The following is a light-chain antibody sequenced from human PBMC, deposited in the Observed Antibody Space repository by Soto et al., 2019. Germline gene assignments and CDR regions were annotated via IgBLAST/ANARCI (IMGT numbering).Light chain of an antibody. Sequence: QPVLTQPPSASGTPGQRVTISCSGSSSNIGSNTVNWYQQLPGTAPKLLIYSNNQRPSGVPDRFSGSKSGTSASLAISGLQSEDEADYYCAAWDDSLNGYVFGTGNKLTVL. CDR1: SSNIGSNT. J-gene: IGLJ1*01. CDR2: SNN. V-gene: IGLV1-44*01. CDR3: AAWDDSLNGYV.